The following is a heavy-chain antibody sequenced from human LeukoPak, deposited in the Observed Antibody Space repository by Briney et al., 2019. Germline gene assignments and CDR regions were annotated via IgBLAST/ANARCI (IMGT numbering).Heavy chain of an antibody. D-gene: IGHD6-13*01. Sequence: ASVKVSCKASGYTFTDYYMHWVRQAPGQGLEWMGWINPSSGGTNYAQKFQGRVTVTRDTSISTAYMELSRLRSDDTAVYYCARAPSSSWYGWFDPWGQGTLVTVSS. CDR1: GYTFTDYY. CDR2: INPSSGGT. V-gene: IGHV1-2*02. CDR3: ARAPSSSWYGWFDP. J-gene: IGHJ5*02.